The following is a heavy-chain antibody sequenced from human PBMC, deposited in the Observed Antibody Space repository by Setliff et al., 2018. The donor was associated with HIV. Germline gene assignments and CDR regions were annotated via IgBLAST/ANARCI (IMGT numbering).Heavy chain of an antibody. CDR3: AKGAGFYGDYTFDH. D-gene: IGHD4-17*01. J-gene: IGHJ4*02. CDR1: GPSINIHY. CDR2: IYSTGST. Sequence: PSETLSLPCTVSGPSINIHYWSWIRQSPGKAFEWIGYIYSTGSTNYNPSRQSRVTISMVASRNQFSLKVTSVTAADTAVYYCAKGAGFYGDYTFDHWGQGRQVTVSS. V-gene: IGHV4-59*11.